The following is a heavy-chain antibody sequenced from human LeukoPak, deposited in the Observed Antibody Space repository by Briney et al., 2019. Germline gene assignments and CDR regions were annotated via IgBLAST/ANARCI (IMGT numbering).Heavy chain of an antibody. CDR2: INWNGGST. Sequence: PGGSLRLSCAASGFTFDDYGMSWVRHAPGKGLEWVSGINWNGGSTGYADSVKGRFSISRDNAKNSLYLQINSLRAEDTALYHCARAYGSGSYYNYMGVWGKGATVTISS. D-gene: IGHD3-10*01. V-gene: IGHV3-20*01. CDR1: GFTFDDYG. J-gene: IGHJ6*03. CDR3: ARAYGSGSYYNYMGV.